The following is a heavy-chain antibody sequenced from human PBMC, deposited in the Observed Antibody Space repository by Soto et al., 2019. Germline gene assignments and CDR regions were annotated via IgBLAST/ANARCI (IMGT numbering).Heavy chain of an antibody. Sequence: QVQLVESGGGVVQPGRSLRLSCAASGFTFSSYGMHWVRQAPGKGLEWVAVIWYDGSNKYYADSVKGRFTISRDNSKNTLYLQMNSLRAEDTAVYYCARDDGVYYYYYMDVWGKGTTVTVSS. V-gene: IGHV3-33*01. CDR3: ARDDGVYYYYYMDV. CDR1: GFTFSSYG. CDR2: IWYDGSNK. J-gene: IGHJ6*03. D-gene: IGHD3-16*01.